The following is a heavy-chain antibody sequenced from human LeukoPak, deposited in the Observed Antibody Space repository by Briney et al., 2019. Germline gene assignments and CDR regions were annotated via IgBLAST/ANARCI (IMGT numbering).Heavy chain of an antibody. CDR1: GFAFNIYA. CDR2: ISSSGGST. CDR3: ANGRTLGY. V-gene: IGHV3-23*01. Sequence: GGSLRLSCAASGFAFNIYAMTWVRQAPGKGLEWVSTISSSGGSTYYADSVKGRFTISRDNSKNTLYLQMNSLRAEDTAVYYCANGRTLGYWGQGTLVTVSS. J-gene: IGHJ4*02. D-gene: IGHD2/OR15-2a*01.